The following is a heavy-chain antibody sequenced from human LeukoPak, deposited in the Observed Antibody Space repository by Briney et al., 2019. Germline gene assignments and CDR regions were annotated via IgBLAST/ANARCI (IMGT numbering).Heavy chain of an antibody. Sequence: GSLRLSCAASGFTFSSYAMNWVRQAPGKGLEWVSISGSGGDTYYADSVKGRFTISRDNSKNTLYLQMNSLRAEDTAVYYCAKARGATYGTYYFDYWGQGTLVTVSS. CDR1: GFTFSSYA. CDR3: AKARGATYGTYYFDY. CDR2: ISGSGGDT. D-gene: IGHD4/OR15-4a*01. V-gene: IGHV3-23*01. J-gene: IGHJ4*02.